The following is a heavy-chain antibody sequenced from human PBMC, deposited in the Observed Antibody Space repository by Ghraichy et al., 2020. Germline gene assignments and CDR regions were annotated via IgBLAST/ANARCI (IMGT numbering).Heavy chain of an antibody. J-gene: IGHJ5*02. D-gene: IGHD1-26*01. CDR3: ARAPAGTYYLDL. Sequence: SETLSLTCIVSAGSIRNYYWNWIRQPPGKGLEWLGYMYDTGRSNYSPSFKSRVTMSVDTSRNQISLRLNFVTAADTAVYYCARAPAGTYYLDLWGQGTLAVVSS. CDR1: AGSIRNYY. V-gene: IGHV4-59*08. CDR2: MYDTGRS.